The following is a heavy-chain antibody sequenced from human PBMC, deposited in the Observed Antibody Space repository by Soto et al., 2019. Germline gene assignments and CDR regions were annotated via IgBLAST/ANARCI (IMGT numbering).Heavy chain of an antibody. J-gene: IGHJ4*02. Sequence: QVQLVESGGGVVQPGTSLRLSCAASGFTFSGYGVHWVRQAPGKGLEWVATISYDETATYYSDSVKGRFTISRDNSKNTLFLQMNSLRAEDTAMYYCAKGSEWLVPWDFDYWGQGTLVTVSS. D-gene: IGHD6-19*01. CDR1: GFTFSGYG. CDR3: AKGSEWLVPWDFDY. CDR2: ISYDETAT. V-gene: IGHV3-30*18.